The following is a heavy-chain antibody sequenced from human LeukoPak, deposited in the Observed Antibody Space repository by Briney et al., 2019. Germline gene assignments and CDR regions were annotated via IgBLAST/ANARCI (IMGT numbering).Heavy chain of an antibody. CDR3: ARGNGEIDY. CDR1: GFTFSSYS. CDR2: ISSSSSTI. J-gene: IGHJ4*02. Sequence: GGSLRLSCAASGFTFSSYSMNWVRQAPGKGLEWVSYISSSSSTIYYADSVKGRFTISRDNAKNSLYLQMNSQRDEDTAVYYCARGNGEIDYWGQGTLVTVSS. V-gene: IGHV3-48*02. D-gene: IGHD2-8*01.